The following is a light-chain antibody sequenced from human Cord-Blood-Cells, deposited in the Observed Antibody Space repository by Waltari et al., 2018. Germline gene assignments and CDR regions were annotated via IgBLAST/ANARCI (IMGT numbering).Light chain of an antibody. Sequence: EIVLTQSPATLSLSPGERATLSCRASQSVSSYLAWYQQKPGQAPRLLINDASNRATGIPARFSGSVSGTDFTLTISSLEPEDFAVYYCQQRSNWPPLTFGGRTKVEIK. J-gene: IGKJ4*01. CDR3: QQRSNWPPLT. V-gene: IGKV3-11*01. CDR2: DAS. CDR1: QSVSSY.